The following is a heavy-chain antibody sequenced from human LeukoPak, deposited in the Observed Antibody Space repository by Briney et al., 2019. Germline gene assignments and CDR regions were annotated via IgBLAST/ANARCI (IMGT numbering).Heavy chain of an antibody. J-gene: IGHJ4*02. CDR2: INPNSGGT. CDR3: VLGMLADYGEHKHY. CDR1: VYTLTCYS. V-gene: IGHV1-2*02. Sequence: SCEASVYTLTCYSMHWVRQAPGQGHEWMGWINPNSGGTNYAQKFRGRVTMTRDTSISTAYIEMSRRRSDDTAVYYCVLGMLADYGEHKHYWGQGTLVTVSS. D-gene: IGHD4-17*01.